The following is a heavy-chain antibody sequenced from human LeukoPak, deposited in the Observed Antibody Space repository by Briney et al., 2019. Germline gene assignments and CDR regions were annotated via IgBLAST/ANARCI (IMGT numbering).Heavy chain of an antibody. CDR2: IYTSGST. V-gene: IGHV4-61*02. D-gene: IGHD2-2*02. CDR1: GGSISSGSNY. Sequence: SETLSLTCTVSGGSISSGSNYWRWIRQPTGKGQEWIGRIYTSGSTNYNPSLKSRVTISVDTSKNQFSLKLSSVTAADTAVYYCARDLTPYRDWYFDLWGRGTLVTVSS. CDR3: ARDLTPYRDWYFDL. J-gene: IGHJ2*01.